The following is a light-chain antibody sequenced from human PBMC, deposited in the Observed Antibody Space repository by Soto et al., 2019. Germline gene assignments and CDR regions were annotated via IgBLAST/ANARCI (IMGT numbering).Light chain of an antibody. CDR2: EVS. Sequence: QSALTQPASVSGSPGQSITISCTGTSSDVGSYNLVSWYQQHPGKAPKLMIYEVSKRPSGVSNRFSGSKSGNTASLPISGLQAEDEADYYCCSYAGSSIVVFGGGTKLTGL. J-gene: IGLJ2*01. CDR1: SSDVGSYNL. CDR3: CSYAGSSIVV. V-gene: IGLV2-23*02.